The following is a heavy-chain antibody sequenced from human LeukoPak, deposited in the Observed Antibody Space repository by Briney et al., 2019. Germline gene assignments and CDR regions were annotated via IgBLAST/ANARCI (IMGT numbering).Heavy chain of an antibody. CDR3: ARDGGLYYYDSSGYFDY. D-gene: IGHD3-22*01. CDR2: INPSGGST. J-gene: IGHJ4*02. V-gene: IGHV1-46*01. CDR1: GYTFTIYY. Sequence: ASVKVSCKASGYTFTIYYMHWVRQAPGQGLEWMGIINPSGGSTSYAQKFQGRVTMTRDTSTSTVYMELSSLRSEDTAVYYCARDGGLYYYDSSGYFDYWGQGTLVTVSS.